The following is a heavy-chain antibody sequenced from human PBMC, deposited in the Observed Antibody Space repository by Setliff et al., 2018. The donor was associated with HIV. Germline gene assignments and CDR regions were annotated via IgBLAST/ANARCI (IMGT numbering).Heavy chain of an antibody. V-gene: IGHV4-38-2*01. J-gene: IGHJ4*02. D-gene: IGHD5-12*01. CDR3: ARLGPYSGYDYYFDY. CDR1: GYSISSGYY. CDR2: IYHSGST. Sequence: SETLSLTCAVSGYSISSGYYWGWIRQPPGKGLEWIGSIYHSGSTYYNPSLKSRVTISVDTSKNQFSLKLSSVTAADTAVYYCARLGPYSGYDYYFDYWGQGTLVTVS.